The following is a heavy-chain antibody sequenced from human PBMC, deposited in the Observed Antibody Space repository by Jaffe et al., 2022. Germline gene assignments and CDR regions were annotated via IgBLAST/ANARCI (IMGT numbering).Heavy chain of an antibody. CDR1: GGSVSSGSYY. CDR2: IYYSGST. J-gene: IGHJ6*03. D-gene: IGHD3-3*01. CDR3: ARGITIFGVVTRHYYYYMDV. Sequence: QVQLQESGPGLVKPSETLSLTCTVSGGSVSSGSYYWSWIRQPPGKGLEWIGYIYYSGSTNYNPSLKSRVTISVDTSKNQFSLKLSSVTAADTAVYYCARGITIFGVVTRHYYYYMDVWGKGTTVTVSS. V-gene: IGHV4-61*01.